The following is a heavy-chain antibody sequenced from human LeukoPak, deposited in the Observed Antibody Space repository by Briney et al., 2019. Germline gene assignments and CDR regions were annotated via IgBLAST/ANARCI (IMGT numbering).Heavy chain of an antibody. CDR3: ARADIVVVPAAILDSYYFDY. CDR1: GGSFSGYY. V-gene: IGHV4-34*01. J-gene: IGHJ4*02. Sequence: PSETLSLTCAVYGGSFSGYYWSWIRQPPGKGLEWIGEINHSGSTNYNPSLKSRVTISVDTSKNQFSLKLRSVTAADTAVYYCARADIVVVPAAILDSYYFDYWGQGTLVTVSS. D-gene: IGHD2-2*01. CDR2: INHSGST.